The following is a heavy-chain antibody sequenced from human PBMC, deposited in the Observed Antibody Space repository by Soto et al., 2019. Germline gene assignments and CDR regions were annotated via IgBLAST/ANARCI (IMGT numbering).Heavy chain of an antibody. CDR3: ASGWAY. V-gene: IGHV4-31*01. CDR1: GGSISSGGYY. Sequence: QVQLQESGPGLVKPSQTLSLTCTVSGGSISSGGYYWSWIRQHPGKGLEWIGYIYYSGSTYYNPFLQRXXTISVDAPKTQFSLKLSPVTAADTAVYYCASGWAYWGQGTLVTVSS. CDR2: IYYSGST. J-gene: IGHJ4*02. D-gene: IGHD6-19*01.